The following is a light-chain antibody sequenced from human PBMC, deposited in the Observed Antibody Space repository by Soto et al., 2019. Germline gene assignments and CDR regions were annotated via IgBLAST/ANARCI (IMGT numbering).Light chain of an antibody. Sequence: IVVTQTTATLSVSPGERATLSCRASENIYTNLAWYQQKPGQAPRLLFYGASTRATGLPARFSGTGSGTEFTLTINSLQAEDSAVYYCQQYYIWLRPFGQVTRLAIK. CDR3: QQYYIWLRP. V-gene: IGKV3-15*01. J-gene: IGKJ5*01. CDR1: ENIYTN. CDR2: GAS.